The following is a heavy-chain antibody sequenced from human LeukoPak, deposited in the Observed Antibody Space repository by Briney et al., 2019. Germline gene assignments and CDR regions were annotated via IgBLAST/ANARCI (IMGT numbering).Heavy chain of an antibody. CDR2: IYPGDSDT. D-gene: IGHD6-13*01. J-gene: IGHJ6*03. Sequence: GESLKISCKGSGYSFTSYWIGWVRQMPGKGLEWMGIIYPGDSDTRYSPSFQGQVTISADNSISTAYLQWSSLKASDTAMYYCARAIAAAPPFTNYYYYMDVWGKGTTVTISS. CDR3: ARAIAAAPPFTNYYYYMDV. V-gene: IGHV5-51*01. CDR1: GYSFTSYW.